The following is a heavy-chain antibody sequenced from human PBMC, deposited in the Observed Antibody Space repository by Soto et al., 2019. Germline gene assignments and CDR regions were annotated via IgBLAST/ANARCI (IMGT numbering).Heavy chain of an antibody. Sequence: GASVKVSCKASGYTFTSYAMHWVRQAPGQRLEWMGWINAGNGNTKYSQKFQGRVTITRDTSASTAYMELSSLRSEDTAVYYCARDLSRGAAIDYWGQGTLVTVSS. J-gene: IGHJ4*02. CDR3: ARDLSRGAAIDY. D-gene: IGHD2-15*01. CDR1: GYTFTSYA. CDR2: INAGNGNT. V-gene: IGHV1-3*01.